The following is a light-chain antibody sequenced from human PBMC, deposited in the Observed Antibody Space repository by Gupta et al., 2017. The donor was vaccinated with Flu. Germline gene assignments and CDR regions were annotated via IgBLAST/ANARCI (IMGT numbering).Light chain of an antibody. CDR3: QQCYETPQT. V-gene: IGKV1-39*01. Sequence: PSSLSASVGDRVTIICRASQSVASYLNWYQQKPGKAPNLLIYGATNLQDGVSSRFSGSGSGTDFTLTINSLQPDDFANYFCQQCYETPQTFGQGTKLEI. J-gene: IGKJ2*01. CDR1: QSVASY. CDR2: GAT.